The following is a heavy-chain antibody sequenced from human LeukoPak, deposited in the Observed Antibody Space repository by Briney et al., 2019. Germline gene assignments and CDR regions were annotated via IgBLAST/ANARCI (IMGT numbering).Heavy chain of an antibody. CDR2: ISSSSSYI. D-gene: IGHD6-19*01. Sequence: GGSLRLSCAASGFTFSSYSMNWVRQAPGKGLEWVSSISSSSSYIYYADSVKGRFTIFRDNAKNSLYLQMNSLRAEDTAVYYCARQPYSSGWYDLDYWGQGTLVTVSS. CDR1: GFTFSSYS. J-gene: IGHJ4*02. CDR3: ARQPYSSGWYDLDY. V-gene: IGHV3-21*01.